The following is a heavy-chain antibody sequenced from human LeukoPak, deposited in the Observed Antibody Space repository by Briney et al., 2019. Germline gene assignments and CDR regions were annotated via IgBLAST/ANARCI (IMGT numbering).Heavy chain of an antibody. CDR1: GFSFSSYW. V-gene: IGHV3-74*01. J-gene: IGHJ4*02. D-gene: IGHD3-16*02. Sequence: GGSLRLSCAASGFSFSSYWMHWVRQAPGKGPVWVSLISNDESNIIYADSVKGRFTISRDNAKNSLYLQMNSLRAEDTAVYYCARDGYYDYVWGSYRQSNFDYWGQGTLVTVSS. CDR3: ARDGYYDYVWGSYRQSNFDY. CDR2: ISNDESNI.